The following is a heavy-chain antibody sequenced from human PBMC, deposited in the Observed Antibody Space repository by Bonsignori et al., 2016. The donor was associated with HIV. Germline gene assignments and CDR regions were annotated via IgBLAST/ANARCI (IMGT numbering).Heavy chain of an antibody. J-gene: IGHJ3*01. Sequence: WVRQAPGQGLEWMGGFDPEEGETFYGQKFQGRVTMTEDTSTDTAYMELSSLRSEDTAIYYCATDPSIRGIILGGDAFDVWGQGTMVTVSS. D-gene: IGHD3-10*01. V-gene: IGHV1-24*01. CDR3: ATDPSIRGIILGGDAFDV. CDR2: FDPEEGET.